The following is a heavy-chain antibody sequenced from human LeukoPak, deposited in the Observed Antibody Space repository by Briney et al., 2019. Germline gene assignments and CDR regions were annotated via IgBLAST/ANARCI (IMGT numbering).Heavy chain of an antibody. V-gene: IGHV3-30*04. Sequence: GGSLRLSCAASGFTFGDYAMNWFRQAPGKGLEWVAFISYDGSDKYYADSVKGRFTISRDNSNNTLYLQMNSLRAEDTAVFYCARYDYMDVWGKGTTVTVSS. J-gene: IGHJ6*03. CDR1: GFTFGDYA. CDR3: ARYDYMDV. CDR2: ISYDGSDK.